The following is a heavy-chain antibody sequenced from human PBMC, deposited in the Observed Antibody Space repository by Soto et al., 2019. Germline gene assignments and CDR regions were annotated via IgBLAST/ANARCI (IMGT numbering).Heavy chain of an antibody. CDR1: GFTFRSYA. Sequence: GSLRLSCAASGFTFRSYAVSWLRQAPGKGLECVSVISGRGDSTDYADSVKGRFTISRDNSKHTLDMQINGLRAEDKEVYYCARGGFYDSVGFWGQGTQVTVSS. CDR2: ISGRGDST. J-gene: IGHJ4*02. D-gene: IGHD3-22*01. CDR3: ARGGFYDSVGF. V-gene: IGHV3-23*01.